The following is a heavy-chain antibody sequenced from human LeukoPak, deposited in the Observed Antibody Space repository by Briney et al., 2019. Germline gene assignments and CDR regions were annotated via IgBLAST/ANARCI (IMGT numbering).Heavy chain of an antibody. CDR3: ARRLCGYCSGGSCYLDYYGMDV. V-gene: IGHV4-39*01. D-gene: IGHD2-15*01. CDR1: GGSISSSSYY. J-gene: IGHJ6*02. CDR2: IYYSGST. Sequence: SETLSLTCTVSGGSISSSSYYWGWIRQPPGKGLEWIGSIYYSGSTYYNPSLKSRVTISVDTSKNQFSLKLSSVTAADTAVYYCARRLCGYCSGGSCYLDYYGMDVWGQGTTVTVSS.